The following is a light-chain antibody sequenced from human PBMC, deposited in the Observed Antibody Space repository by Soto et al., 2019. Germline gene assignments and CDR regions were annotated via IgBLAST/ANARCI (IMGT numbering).Light chain of an antibody. J-gene: IGKJ1*01. CDR1: QSIGTW. V-gene: IGKV1-5*01. CDR3: QQYSDSSGA. CDR2: DAS. Sequence: DIQVTQAPSTLSASLGYRVTITCGASQSIGTWLAWYQQKPGKAPKLLIFDASTLESGVPSRFSGSGSGTDFTLTISSLQPDDFATYYCQQYSDSSGAFGQGTKVDI.